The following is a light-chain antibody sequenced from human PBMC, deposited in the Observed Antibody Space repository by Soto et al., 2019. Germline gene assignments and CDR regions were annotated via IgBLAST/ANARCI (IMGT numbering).Light chain of an antibody. CDR3: LLSYSGARV. CDR2: DTT. CDR1: TGVVTSGHF. J-gene: IGLJ3*02. Sequence: QAVVSQESSLTVSPGGTITLTCGSSTGVVTSGHFPYWVQQKPGPAPRTLIYDTTNKHSWTPARFSGSLLGGKAALTLSGAQPEDEADYYCLLSYSGARVFGGGTKVTVL. V-gene: IGLV7-46*01.